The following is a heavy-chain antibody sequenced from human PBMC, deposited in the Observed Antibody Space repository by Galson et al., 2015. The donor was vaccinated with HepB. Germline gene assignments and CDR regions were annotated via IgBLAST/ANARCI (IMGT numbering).Heavy chain of an antibody. CDR3: AGNRYPYSGYEV. CDR1: GYTFTGYY. J-gene: IGHJ4*02. Sequence: SVKVSCKASGYTFTGYYMHWVRQAPGQGLEWMGRINPNSGGTNYAQKFQGRVTMTRDTSISTAYMELSRLRSDDTAVYYCAGNRYPYSGYEVWGQGTLVTVSS. V-gene: IGHV1-2*06. CDR2: INPNSGGT. D-gene: IGHD5-12*01.